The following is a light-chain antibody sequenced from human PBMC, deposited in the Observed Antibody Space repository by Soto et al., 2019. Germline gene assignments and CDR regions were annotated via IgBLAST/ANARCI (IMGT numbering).Light chain of an antibody. CDR1: NSYVGSRNF. J-gene: IGLJ3*02. CDR3: CSLTNGATWV. CDR2: EAS. V-gene: IGLV2-23*01. Sequence: QSALTQPASVSGSPGQSITISCTGTNSYVGSRNFVSWYQQYPGKAPKLLIYEASKRPSGLSNRFSGSKSGNTASLTISGLQAEDEADYYCCSLTNGATWVFGGGTKLTVL.